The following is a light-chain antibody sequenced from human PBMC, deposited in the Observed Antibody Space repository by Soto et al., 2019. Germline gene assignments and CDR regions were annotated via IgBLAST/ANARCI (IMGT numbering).Light chain of an antibody. V-gene: IGKV3-20*01. Sequence: EIVLTQSPGTLSVSPGERATLSCRGSQSVTSNFLAWYQQKPGQSPRLLISAASTRASDVPDRFSGSGSGTDFPLTITRLEPEYFAVYYCQQYGSLPWTFGQGTKVE. CDR2: AAS. CDR1: QSVTSNF. CDR3: QQYGSLPWT. J-gene: IGKJ1*01.